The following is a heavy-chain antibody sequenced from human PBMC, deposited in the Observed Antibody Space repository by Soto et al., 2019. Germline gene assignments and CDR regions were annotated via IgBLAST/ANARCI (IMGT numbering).Heavy chain of an antibody. Sequence: EVQLVESGGGLVQPGRSLRLSCAASGFTFDDYAMHWVRQAPGKGLEWVSGISWNSGNIGYADSVKGRFTISRDNAKNSLYLQMNSLRAEDTALYYCAKDLGYCSGGSCPISAFDIWGQGTMVTVSS. CDR3: AKDLGYCSGGSCPISAFDI. V-gene: IGHV3-9*01. CDR1: GFTFDDYA. J-gene: IGHJ3*02. CDR2: ISWNSGNI. D-gene: IGHD2-15*01.